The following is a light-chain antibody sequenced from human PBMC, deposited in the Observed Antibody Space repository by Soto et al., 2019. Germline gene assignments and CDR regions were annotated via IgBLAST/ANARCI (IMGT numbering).Light chain of an antibody. Sequence: EIVLTQSPATLSLSPGERATLSCRASQSVSIHLAWYQQKGGQAPGLLIYDTSNRATGIPARFSGSGSGTDFTLTISSLETEDSAVYYCQQLGNWPPGFTFGPGTKVDIK. J-gene: IGKJ3*01. V-gene: IGKV3-11*01. CDR2: DTS. CDR1: QSVSIH. CDR3: QQLGNWPPGFT.